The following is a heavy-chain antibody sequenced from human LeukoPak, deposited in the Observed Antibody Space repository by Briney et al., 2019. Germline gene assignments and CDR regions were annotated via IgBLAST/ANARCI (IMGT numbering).Heavy chain of an antibody. CDR1: GFTFGSYA. D-gene: IGHD1-7*01. J-gene: IGHJ4*02. Sequence: PGVSLRLSCAASGFTFGSYALNWVRQAPGKGLEWVSAISGSGGTTYYADSVMGRFTISRDNSKSTLYLQMNSLRAEDTAVYHCAKGGVNWNYGPLDYWGQGTLVTVSS. V-gene: IGHV3-23*01. CDR2: ISGSGGTT. CDR3: AKGGVNWNYGPLDY.